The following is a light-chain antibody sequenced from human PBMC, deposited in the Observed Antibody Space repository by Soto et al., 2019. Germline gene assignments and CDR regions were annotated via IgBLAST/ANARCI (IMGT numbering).Light chain of an antibody. CDR1: QSVSSS. V-gene: IGKV3-15*01. Sequence: EIVVTQSPATLSVSPGERVTLSCRASQSVSSSLAWYQQRPGQAPRLLIYDTSTRAAGIAARFSGSGSGTEFTLTISSLQSEDFAVYYCQQYAHWPPGTFGQGTKVDIK. CDR3: QQYAHWPPGT. CDR2: DTS. J-gene: IGKJ1*01.